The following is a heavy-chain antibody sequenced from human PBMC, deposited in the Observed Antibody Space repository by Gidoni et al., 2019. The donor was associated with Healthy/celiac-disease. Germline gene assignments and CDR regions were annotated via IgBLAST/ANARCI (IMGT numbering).Heavy chain of an antibody. CDR2: ISSSSSTI. V-gene: IGHV3-48*02. CDR1: GFTFSSYS. J-gene: IGHJ6*02. CDR3: ASWGPEVTTTDSCYYYGMDV. Sequence: EVQLVESGGGLVQPGGSLRLSCAASGFTFSSYSMNWVRQAPGKGLEWVSYISSSSSTIYYADSVKGRFTISRDNAKNSLYLQMNSLRDEDTAVYYCASWGPEVTTTDSCYYYGMDVWGQGTTVTVSS. D-gene: IGHD4-4*01.